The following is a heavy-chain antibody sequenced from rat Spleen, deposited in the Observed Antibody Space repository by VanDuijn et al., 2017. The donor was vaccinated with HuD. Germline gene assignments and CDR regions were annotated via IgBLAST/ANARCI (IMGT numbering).Heavy chain of an antibody. CDR3: TTDTFYDGTYYPGGFDY. CDR1: GFTFSDYN. J-gene: IGHJ2*01. V-gene: IGHV5-27*01. CDR2: IRTGGDNT. Sequence: EVQLVESGGGLVQPGRSLKLSCAASGFTFSDYNMAWVRQAPKKGLEWVAYIRTGGDNTYYRDSVKGRFTISRDNAKSTLYLQLDSLRSEDTATYYCTTDTFYDGTYYPGGFDYWGQGVMVTVSS. D-gene: IGHD1-12*02.